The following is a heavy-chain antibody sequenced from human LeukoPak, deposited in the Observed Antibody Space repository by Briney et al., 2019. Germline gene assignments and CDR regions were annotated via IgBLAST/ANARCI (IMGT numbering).Heavy chain of an antibody. CDR2: IYYSGST. CDR1: GGSISSGDYY. V-gene: IGHV4-30-4*01. D-gene: IGHD6-19*01. Sequence: SETLSLTCTVSGGSISSGDYYWSWIRQPPGKGLEWIGYIYYSGSTYYNPSLKSRVTISVDTSKNQFSLKLSSVTAADTAVYYCARVYSSGWYPYYFDYWGQGTLVTVSS. CDR3: ARVYSSGWYPYYFDY. J-gene: IGHJ4*02.